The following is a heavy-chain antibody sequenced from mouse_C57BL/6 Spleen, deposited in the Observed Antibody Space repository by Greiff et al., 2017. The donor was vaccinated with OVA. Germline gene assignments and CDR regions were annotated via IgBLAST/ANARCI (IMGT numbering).Heavy chain of an antibody. V-gene: IGHV1-9*01. Sequence: QVQLQQSGAELMKPGASVKLSCKATGYTFTGYWIEWVKQRPGHGLEWIGEILPGSGSTNYNEKFKGKATFTADTSSNTAYMQLSSLTPEDSAIYYCARWGPYYGSSPAWFAYWGQGTLVTVSA. CDR2: ILPGSGST. CDR1: GYTFTGYW. CDR3: ARWGPYYGSSPAWFAY. J-gene: IGHJ3*01. D-gene: IGHD1-1*01.